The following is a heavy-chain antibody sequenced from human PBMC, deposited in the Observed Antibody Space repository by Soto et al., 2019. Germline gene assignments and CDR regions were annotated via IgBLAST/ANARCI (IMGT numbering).Heavy chain of an antibody. V-gene: IGHV3-23*01. CDR1: GFIFSSYA. CDR2: ITSNGGTT. J-gene: IGHJ4*02. Sequence: EVQLLESGGGLVQPGGSLRLSCAASGFIFSSYAMTWVRQAPGKGLEWVSAITSNGGTTYYTDSAKGRFTISRDNSKNTLYLQMNSLRAEDTAVYYCAKDHGWLYHSWGQGTLVTVSS. D-gene: IGHD5-12*01. CDR3: AKDHGWLYHS.